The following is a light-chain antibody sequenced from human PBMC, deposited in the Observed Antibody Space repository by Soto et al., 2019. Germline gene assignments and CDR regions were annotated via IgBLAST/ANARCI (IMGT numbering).Light chain of an antibody. V-gene: IGKV1-5*03. J-gene: IGKJ1*01. CDR1: QNINIW. CDR3: QQYNGLPTWT. Sequence: DLQMTQSPSTLSASVGDRVTITCRASQNINIWLAWYQQKPGKAPKLLIYKASTLVSGVHSRFSGSGSGTKFTLTISSMQPDDSATYYCQQYNGLPTWTCGQGTKVEMK. CDR2: KAS.